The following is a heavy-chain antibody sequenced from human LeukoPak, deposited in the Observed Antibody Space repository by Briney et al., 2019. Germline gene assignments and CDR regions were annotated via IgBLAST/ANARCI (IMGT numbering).Heavy chain of an antibody. CDR3: ATHCSGTSCHRDY. D-gene: IGHD2-2*01. CDR1: GFTFSSYA. V-gene: IGHV3-30*02. J-gene: IGHJ4*02. Sequence: GGSLRLSCAASGFTFSSYAMPWVRQAPGKGLECVAFIQSDGSNKYYSDSVKGRSTISRDNSKNTLFLQMNSLRVEDTAVYYCATHCSGTSCHRDYWGQGTLVTVSS. CDR2: IQSDGSNK.